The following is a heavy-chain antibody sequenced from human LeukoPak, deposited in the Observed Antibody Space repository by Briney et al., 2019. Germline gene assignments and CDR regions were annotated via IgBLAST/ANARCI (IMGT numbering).Heavy chain of an antibody. Sequence: GASVKVSCKASGYNFITYGFSWVRQAPGQGLEWMGWINPYHGKTKYAQKFQGRVTLTTDTSTSTAHLELRSLRSDDTAVYFCARDRIAAAVLDYWGQGTLVTVSS. CDR3: ARDRIAAAVLDY. CDR2: INPYHGKT. V-gene: IGHV1-18*01. CDR1: GYNFITYG. J-gene: IGHJ4*02. D-gene: IGHD6-13*01.